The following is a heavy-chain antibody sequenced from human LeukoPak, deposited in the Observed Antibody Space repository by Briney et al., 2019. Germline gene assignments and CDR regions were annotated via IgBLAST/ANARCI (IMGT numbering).Heavy chain of an antibody. D-gene: IGHD4-23*01. V-gene: IGHV1-69*05. Sequence: SVKVSCKASGGTFSSYAISWVRQAPGQGLEWMGGIIPIFGTANYAQKFQGRVTITTDESTSTAYMELSSLRSEDTAVYYCARESDYGGNSVPAAFDIWGQGTMVTVSS. CDR3: ARESDYGGNSVPAAFDI. J-gene: IGHJ3*02. CDR2: IIPIFGTA. CDR1: GGTFSSYA.